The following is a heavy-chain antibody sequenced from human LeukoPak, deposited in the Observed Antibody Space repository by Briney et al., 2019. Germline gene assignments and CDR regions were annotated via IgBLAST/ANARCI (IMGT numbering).Heavy chain of an antibody. CDR3: ARRGRDLVVVPAANRNYYYYMDV. D-gene: IGHD2-2*01. CDR2: IYYSGST. V-gene: IGHV4-39*01. J-gene: IGHJ6*03. Sequence: SETLSLTCTVSGGSISSSSYYWGWIRQPPGKGLEWIGSIYYSGSTYYNPSLKSRVTISVDTSKNQFSLKLSSVTAADTAVYYCARRGRDLVVVPAANRNYYYYMDVWGKGTTVTVSS. CDR1: GGSISSSSYY.